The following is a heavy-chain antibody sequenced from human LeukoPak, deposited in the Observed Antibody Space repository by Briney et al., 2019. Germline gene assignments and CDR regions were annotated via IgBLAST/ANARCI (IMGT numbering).Heavy chain of an antibody. CDR2: LYSGGNT. D-gene: IGHD2-2*02. Sequence: GGSLRLSCAVSGFTVSSNYMSWVRQAPGKGLEWVSVLYSGGNTYYADSVKGRFTISRDNTKSSLYLQMNSLRDEDTAVYYCARDIGDCSSLSCYNHYYYMDVWGKGTTVTVSS. CDR1: GFTVSSNY. J-gene: IGHJ6*03. V-gene: IGHV3-53*01. CDR3: ARDIGDCSSLSCYNHYYYMDV.